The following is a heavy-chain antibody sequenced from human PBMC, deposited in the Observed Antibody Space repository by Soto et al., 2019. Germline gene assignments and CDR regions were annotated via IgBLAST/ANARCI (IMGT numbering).Heavy chain of an antibody. J-gene: IGHJ6*02. Sequence: QEQLEQSGAEVKKPGASVKVSCKASGYTFTKYDFNWVRQATGQGPEWMGWVNPISRNTETAQNFQGRVSLTMNTSTNTAVMELRSLRSGDTAIYYCATSRINMIRGVFYYGLDVWGRGTTVTVSS. D-gene: IGHD3-10*01. CDR3: ATSRINMIRGVFYYGLDV. CDR1: GYTFTKYD. V-gene: IGHV1-8*01. CDR2: VNPISRNT.